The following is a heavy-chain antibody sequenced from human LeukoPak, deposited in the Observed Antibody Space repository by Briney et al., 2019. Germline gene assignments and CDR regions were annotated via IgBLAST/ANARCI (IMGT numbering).Heavy chain of an antibody. Sequence: GGSLRLSCAASGFTFSDYYMSWIRQAPGKGLEWVSAISGSGSGGSTYYADSVRGRFTISRDNAKNSLYLQMNSLRAEDTAVYYCARRVDTYYNFWSGYLDCWGQGTLVTVSS. D-gene: IGHD3-3*01. CDR1: GFTFSDYY. CDR3: ARRVDTYYNFWSGYLDC. J-gene: IGHJ4*02. CDR2: ISGSGSGGST. V-gene: IGHV3-11*04.